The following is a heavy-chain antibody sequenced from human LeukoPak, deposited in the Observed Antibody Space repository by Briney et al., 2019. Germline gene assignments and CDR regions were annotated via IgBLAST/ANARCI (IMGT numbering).Heavy chain of an antibody. Sequence: GGSLRLSCAASGFTFSSYSMNWVRQDPGKGLEWVSFISSSSSYIYYADSVKGRFTISRDNAKNSLYLQMNSLRAEDTAVYYCARDKAGTTPYYYYCMDVWGKGTTVTLSS. CDR2: ISSSSSYI. V-gene: IGHV3-21*01. CDR1: GFTFSSYS. J-gene: IGHJ6*03. CDR3: ARDKAGTTPYYYYCMDV. D-gene: IGHD1-14*01.